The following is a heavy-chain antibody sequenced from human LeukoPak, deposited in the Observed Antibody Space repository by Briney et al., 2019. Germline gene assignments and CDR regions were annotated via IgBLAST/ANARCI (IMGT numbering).Heavy chain of an antibody. CDR3: ARGQIGGYLFDY. J-gene: IGHJ4*02. D-gene: IGHD3-22*01. CDR1: GGSVSSYY. CDR2: IYYSGST. V-gene: IGHV4-59*08. Sequence: SETLSLTCTVSGGSVSSYYWSWIRQPPGKGLEWIGYIYYSGSTNYNPSLKSRVTISVHTSKNQFSLKLSSVTAADTAVYYCARGQIGGYLFDYWGQGTLVTVSS.